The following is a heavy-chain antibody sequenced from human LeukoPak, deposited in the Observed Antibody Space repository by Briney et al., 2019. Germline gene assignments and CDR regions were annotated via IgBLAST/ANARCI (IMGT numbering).Heavy chain of an antibody. Sequence: AETLSLTCAVSGYSISSGYYWGWIRQPPGKGLAWIGSIYHSGGTYYNPSLKSRVTISVDTPNNQLSLKLSSVPAGDTAVYYCAKPTYYYERSAFDIWGQGTMVTVSS. J-gene: IGHJ3*02. CDR2: IYHSGGT. CDR3: AKPTYYYERSAFDI. V-gene: IGHV4-38-2*01. CDR1: GYSISSGYY. D-gene: IGHD3-22*01.